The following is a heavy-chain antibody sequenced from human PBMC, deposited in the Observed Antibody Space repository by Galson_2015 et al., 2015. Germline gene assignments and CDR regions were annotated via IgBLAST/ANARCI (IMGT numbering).Heavy chain of an antibody. CDR3: AATIFGVIREDAFDI. CDR1: GYTFTGYY. Sequence: SVKVSCKASGYTFTGYYMHWVRQASGQGLEWMGRINPNSGDTNYAQKFQGRVTMTRDTSISAAYMELNRLGYDDTAVYYCAATIFGVIREDAFDIWGQGTMVSVSS. J-gene: IGHJ3*02. CDR2: INPNSGDT. D-gene: IGHD3-3*01. V-gene: IGHV1-2*06.